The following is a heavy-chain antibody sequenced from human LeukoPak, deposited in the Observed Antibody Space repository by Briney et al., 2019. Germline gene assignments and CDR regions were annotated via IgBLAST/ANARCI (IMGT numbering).Heavy chain of an antibody. J-gene: IGHJ4*02. Sequence: SETLSLTCTVSGGSISSSSYYWGWIRQPPGKGLEWIGSIYYSGSTYYNPPLKSRVTISVDTSKNQFSLNLSSVTAADTAVYYCARIEGDNSLDYWGQGTLVTVSS. CDR3: ARIEGDNSLDY. CDR1: GGSISSSSYY. V-gene: IGHV4-39*01. D-gene: IGHD3-16*01. CDR2: IYYSGST.